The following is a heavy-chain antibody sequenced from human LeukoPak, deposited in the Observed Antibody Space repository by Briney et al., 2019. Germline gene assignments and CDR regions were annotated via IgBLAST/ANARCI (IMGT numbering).Heavy chain of an antibody. Sequence: SVKVSCKASGGTFSSYAISWVRQAPGQGLEWMGRIIPIFGTANCAQKFQGRVTITTDESTSTAYMELSSLRSEDTAVYYCARAPPRYCSGGSCYSPEYYYYMDVWGKGTTVTVSS. V-gene: IGHV1-69*05. J-gene: IGHJ6*03. CDR1: GGTFSSYA. CDR3: ARAPPRYCSGGSCYSPEYYYYMDV. D-gene: IGHD2-15*01. CDR2: IIPIFGTA.